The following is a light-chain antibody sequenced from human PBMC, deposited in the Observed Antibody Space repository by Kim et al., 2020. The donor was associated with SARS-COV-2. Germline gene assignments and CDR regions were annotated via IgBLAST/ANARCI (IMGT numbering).Light chain of an antibody. Sequence: GQKVTISCSGTRYNIGMNYVSWYQQVPGAAPKLLIYDDNKRPSGIPDRFSGSKSGTSATLGITGLQTGDEADYYCGAWDGSLRAGVFGGGTQLTVL. CDR2: DDN. V-gene: IGLV1-51*01. J-gene: IGLJ3*02. CDR3: GAWDGSLRAGV. CDR1: RYNIGMNY.